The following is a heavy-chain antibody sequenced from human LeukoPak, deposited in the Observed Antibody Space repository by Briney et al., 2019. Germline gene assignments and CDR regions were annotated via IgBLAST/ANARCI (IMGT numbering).Heavy chain of an antibody. CDR3: AAGETGDSGFFDP. V-gene: IGHV1-58*02. CDR1: GFTFISFV. CDR2: IVVDSGNT. Sequence: SVKVSCKASGFTFISFVMQWVRQARGQRLEWIGWIVVDSGNTNYAQKFQERVTITRDMSTSTAYMELSSLRSEDTAVYYCAAGETGDSGFFDPWGQGTLVTVSS. J-gene: IGHJ5*02. D-gene: IGHD7-27*01.